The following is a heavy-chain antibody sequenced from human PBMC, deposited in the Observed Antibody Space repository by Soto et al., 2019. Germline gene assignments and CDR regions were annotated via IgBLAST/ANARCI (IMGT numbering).Heavy chain of an antibody. J-gene: IGHJ4*02. CDR1: GFTFSVFG. V-gene: IGHV3-30*18. CDR3: AKTITLSPSDDSRGRGALIDH. CDR2: ISHEGNSK. Sequence: QVHLVESGGGVVQPGGSLRLSCAASGFTFSVFGMHWVRQAPGKGPEWVAVISHEGNSKHYADSVKGRFTISRDNAKNTVSLLMDSLRPEDTALYYCAKTITLSPSDDSRGRGALIDHWGQGTLVTVSS. D-gene: IGHD6-19*01.